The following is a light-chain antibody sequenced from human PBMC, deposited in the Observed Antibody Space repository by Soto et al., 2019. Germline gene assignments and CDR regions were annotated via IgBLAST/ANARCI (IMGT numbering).Light chain of an antibody. CDR3: QQYNNWPAT. CDR1: QSVSSN. V-gene: IGKV3-15*01. J-gene: IGKJ1*01. Sequence: EIVMTQSPATLSVSPGERATLSCRASQSVSSNLAWYQQKPGQAPRLLIYGASTRATGIPDRFSGSGSGTEFTLTISSLQSEDFAVYCCQQYNNWPATFGQGTKVDIK. CDR2: GAS.